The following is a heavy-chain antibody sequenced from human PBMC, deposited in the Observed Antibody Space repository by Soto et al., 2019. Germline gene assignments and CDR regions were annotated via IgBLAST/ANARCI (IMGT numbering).Heavy chain of an antibody. CDR2: IHSSGAT. Sequence: QVQLQESGPGLVKPSQTLSLTCTVSGGSVSSGDYYWNWIRQPPGKGLEWIGYIHSSGATYYNPSLKSRLTISADTSKTQFFLRLSSVTAADTAVYYCARTYSNRWTHYSWGQGILVTVSS. J-gene: IGHJ4*02. CDR1: GGSVSSGDYY. V-gene: IGHV4-30-4*01. CDR3: ARTYSNRWTHYS. D-gene: IGHD6-13*01.